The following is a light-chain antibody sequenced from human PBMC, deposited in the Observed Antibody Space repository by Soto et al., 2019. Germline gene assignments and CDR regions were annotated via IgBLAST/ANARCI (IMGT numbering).Light chain of an antibody. J-gene: IGLJ3*02. CDR2: DVS. V-gene: IGLV2-14*01. Sequence: QPVLTQPASVSGSPGQSITISCTGTSSDVGGYNYASWYQQHPGKAPKLMIYDVSNRPSGVSNRFSGSKSGNTASLTISGLQAEDEADYYCSSYTSSSTLEVFGGGTKLTVL. CDR1: SSDVGGYNY. CDR3: SSYTSSSTLEV.